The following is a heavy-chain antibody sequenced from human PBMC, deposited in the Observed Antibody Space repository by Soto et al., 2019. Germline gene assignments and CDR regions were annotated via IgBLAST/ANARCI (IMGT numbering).Heavy chain of an antibody. Sequence: GASXKVSCKASGFTFTSSAMQWVRQARGQLLEWIGWIVVGSGNTNYAQKFQERVTITRDMSTSTAYMELSSLRSEDTAVYYCAAHTIFGVAQYYYYYYYMDVWGKGTTVTVSS. CDR3: AAHTIFGVAQYYYYYYYMDV. D-gene: IGHD3-3*01. J-gene: IGHJ6*03. CDR2: IVVGSGNT. V-gene: IGHV1-58*02. CDR1: GFTFTSSA.